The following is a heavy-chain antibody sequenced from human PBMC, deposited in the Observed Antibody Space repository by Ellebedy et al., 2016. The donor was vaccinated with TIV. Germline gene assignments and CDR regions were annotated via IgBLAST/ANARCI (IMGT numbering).Heavy chain of an antibody. V-gene: IGHV3-23*01. J-gene: IGHJ4*02. CDR2: ITGSGATT. D-gene: IGHD3-3*01. CDR1: GFKFDNYA. Sequence: GGSLRLXCAASGFKFDNYAMNWVRQAPGKGLEWVASITGSGATTYYADSVKGRFTISRDKSMNRLYLQMNSLRAEDTAVYFCAKDPMSIPLYGMEQWGQGTLVTVSS. CDR3: AKDPMSIPLYGMEQ.